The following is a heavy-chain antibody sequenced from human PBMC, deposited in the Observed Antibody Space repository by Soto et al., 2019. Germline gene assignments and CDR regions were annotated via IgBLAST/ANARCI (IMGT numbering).Heavy chain of an antibody. CDR2: ISGSGGST. Sequence: GGSLRLSCAASGFTFSSYAMGWVRQAPGKGLEWVSAISGSGGSTYYADSVKGRFTISRDNSKNTLYLQMNSLRAEDTAVYYCAKASRYQIDSVWFDPWGQGTLVTVSS. V-gene: IGHV3-23*01. D-gene: IGHD1-26*01. CDR3: AKASRYQIDSVWFDP. CDR1: GFTFSSYA. J-gene: IGHJ5*02.